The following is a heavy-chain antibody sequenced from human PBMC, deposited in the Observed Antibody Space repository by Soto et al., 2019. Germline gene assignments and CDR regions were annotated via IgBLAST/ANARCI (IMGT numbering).Heavy chain of an antibody. V-gene: IGHV4-59*08. CDR1: GISITSSY. CDR2: ISDRGDI. Sequence: SEPLSLTCTVSGISITSSYWNWFRQSPGKGLEWIGQISDRGDINYNPPLESRVAISTDTSKNQVSLTLTAVNAADTAVYFCARGRHWFGPWGQGTLGTV. CDR3: ARGRHWFGP. J-gene: IGHJ5*02.